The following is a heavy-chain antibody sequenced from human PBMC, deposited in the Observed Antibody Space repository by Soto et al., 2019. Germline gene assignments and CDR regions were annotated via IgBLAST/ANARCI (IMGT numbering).Heavy chain of an antibody. V-gene: IGHV4-4*02. CDR2: IYHSGST. CDR3: AREAGGDFWSGYGYYYYGMDD. CDR1: GGSISSSNW. J-gene: IGHJ6*02. D-gene: IGHD3-3*01. Sequence: SETLSLTCAVSGGSISSSNWWSWVRQPPGKGLEWIGEIYHSGSTNYNPSLKSRVTISVDKSKNQFSLKLSSVTAADTAVYYCAREAGGDFWSGYGYYYYGMDDWGQGTTVT.